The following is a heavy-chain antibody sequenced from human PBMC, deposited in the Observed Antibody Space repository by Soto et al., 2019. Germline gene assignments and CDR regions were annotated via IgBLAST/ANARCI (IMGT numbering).Heavy chain of an antibody. D-gene: IGHD6-25*01. Sequence: ASVKVSCKASGYTFATYDFNWVRQAPGQGLEWMGWMNPNSGNTGYAQKFRGRVSMTRNTSISTAHMELSSLRSEDTALYFCARRKERSGPNYFDLWGQGTLVTVS. V-gene: IGHV1-8*01. J-gene: IGHJ4*02. CDR3: ARRKERSGPNYFDL. CDR2: MNPNSGNT. CDR1: GYTFATYD.